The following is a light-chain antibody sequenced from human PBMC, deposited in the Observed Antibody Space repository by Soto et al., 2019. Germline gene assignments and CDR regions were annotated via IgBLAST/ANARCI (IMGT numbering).Light chain of an antibody. Sequence: DIQMTQSPSTLSASVGDRVTITCRASQSISNWLAWYQQKPGKAPKLLIYDAYSLESGVPSRFSGSGSGTEFTLTISSLQPDDFATYYCQQYNSYPWTFGQGTKVEIK. CDR2: DAY. CDR3: QQYNSYPWT. V-gene: IGKV1-5*01. J-gene: IGKJ1*01. CDR1: QSISNW.